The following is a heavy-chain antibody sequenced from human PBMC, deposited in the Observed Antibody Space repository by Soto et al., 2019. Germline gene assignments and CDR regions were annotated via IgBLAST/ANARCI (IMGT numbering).Heavy chain of an antibody. CDR1: GFTFSSYG. Sequence: GGSLRLSCAASGFTFSSYGMHWVRQAPGKGLEWVAVIWYDGSNKYYADSVKGRFTISRDNSKNTLYLQMNSLRAEDTAVYYCARGSPSGIAANWFDPWGQGTLVTVSS. V-gene: IGHV3-33*01. CDR2: IWYDGSNK. CDR3: ARGSPSGIAANWFDP. D-gene: IGHD6-13*01. J-gene: IGHJ5*02.